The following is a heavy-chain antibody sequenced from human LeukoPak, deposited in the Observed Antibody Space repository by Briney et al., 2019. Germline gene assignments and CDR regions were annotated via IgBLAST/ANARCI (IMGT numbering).Heavy chain of an antibody. Sequence: PGGSLRLSCAASGFAFSNFPMHWVRQGPGKGLEYVSAIKSDGVGTYYANSVRDRFTISRYNSKNTLYLQMGSLRAEDTGVYFCARVGSWDAYDVWGQGTMVSVSS. CDR2: IKSDGVGT. J-gene: IGHJ3*01. D-gene: IGHD1-26*01. CDR1: GFAFSNFP. V-gene: IGHV3-64*01. CDR3: ARVGSWDAYDV.